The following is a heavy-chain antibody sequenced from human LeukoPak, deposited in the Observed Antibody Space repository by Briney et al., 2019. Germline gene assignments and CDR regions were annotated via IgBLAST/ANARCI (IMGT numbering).Heavy chain of an antibody. CDR3: AKDPLRVDYCDSSCEYYLDY. D-gene: IGHD3-22*01. V-gene: IGHV3-30*18. CDR1: GFNFSSSG. CDR2: ISYDGNNK. Sequence: PGGSLRLSCAAPGFNFSSSGMHWVRQAPGKGLEWVAVISYDGNNKYYADSVKGRFTISRDNSKNTLYLQMNSLRAEDTAVYYCAKDPLRVDYCDSSCEYYLDYWGQGTLVTVST. J-gene: IGHJ4*02.